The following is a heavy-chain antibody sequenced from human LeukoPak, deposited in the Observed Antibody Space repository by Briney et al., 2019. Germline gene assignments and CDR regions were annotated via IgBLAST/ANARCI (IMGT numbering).Heavy chain of an antibody. J-gene: IGHJ3*02. D-gene: IGHD2-2*01. CDR2: ISTSGST. V-gene: IGHV4-59*10. CDR3: ARFTGYCSGTSCYPNAFDI. CDR1: GGSFSGYY. Sequence: SETLSLTCAVYGGSFSGYYWTWIRQPAGKGLEWIGRISTSGSTNYNPSLKSRVTISLDTSKNQFSLKLSSVTAADTAVFYCARFTGYCSGTSCYPNAFDIWGQGTMVTVSS.